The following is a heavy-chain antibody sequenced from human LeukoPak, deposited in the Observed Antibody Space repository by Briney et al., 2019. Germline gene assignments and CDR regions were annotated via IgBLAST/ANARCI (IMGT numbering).Heavy chain of an antibody. CDR3: ARVTGERLRCDY. V-gene: IGHV4-39*07. J-gene: IGHJ4*02. CDR1: GGSISSSSFH. D-gene: IGHD3-16*01. CDR2: VFHSGST. Sequence: SETLSLTCTVSGGSISSSSFHWGWLRQPPGKGLEWIGTVFHSGSTYYNPSLESRITISVDTSKTQFSLKLRSVTAADTAVYYCARVTGERLRCDYWGQGILVTVSS.